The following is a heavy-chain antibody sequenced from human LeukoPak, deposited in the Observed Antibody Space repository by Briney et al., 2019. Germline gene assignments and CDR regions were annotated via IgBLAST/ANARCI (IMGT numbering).Heavy chain of an antibody. CDR3: ARLSDYDDGSGYSYYFYS. J-gene: IGHJ4*01. CDR2: IYPGDSDT. CDR1: GYSFTICL. D-gene: IGHD3-22*01. Sequence: GESLKISCRGSGYSFTICLIGGVRQMPGKGLEWMGIIYPGDSDTRYSPSFQGQVTISADKSISTAYLQWSSLKASDTAMYYCARLSDYDDGSGYSYYFYSWGHGNLVTVSS. V-gene: IGHV5-51*03.